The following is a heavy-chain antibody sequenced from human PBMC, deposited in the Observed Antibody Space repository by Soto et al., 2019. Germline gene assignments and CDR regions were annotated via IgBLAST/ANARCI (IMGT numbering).Heavy chain of an antibody. CDR1: GGSISSSSYY. Sequence: SETLSLTCAVSGGSISSSSYYWGWIRQPPGKGLEWIGSIYYSGSTNYNPSLKSRVTISVDTSKNHFSLKLSSVTAADTAVYYCARRYGGNLDYWGQGTLVTVSS. D-gene: IGHD1-26*01. CDR2: IYYSGST. V-gene: IGHV4-39*02. CDR3: ARRYGGNLDY. J-gene: IGHJ4*02.